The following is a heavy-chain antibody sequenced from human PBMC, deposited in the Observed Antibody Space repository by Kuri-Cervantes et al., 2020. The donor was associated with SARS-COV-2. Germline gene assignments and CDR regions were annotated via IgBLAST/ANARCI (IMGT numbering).Heavy chain of an antibody. CDR1: GFTFSSYG. D-gene: IGHD6-6*01. V-gene: IGHV3-30*18. Sequence: GESLKISCAASGFTFSSYGMHWVRQAPGKGLEWVAVISYDGSNKYYADSVKGRFTISRDNSKNTLYLQMNSLRAEDTAVYYCAKIAARRDYYYYYYMDVWGKGTTVTVSS. J-gene: IGHJ6*03. CDR2: ISYDGSNK. CDR3: AKIAARRDYYYYYYMDV.